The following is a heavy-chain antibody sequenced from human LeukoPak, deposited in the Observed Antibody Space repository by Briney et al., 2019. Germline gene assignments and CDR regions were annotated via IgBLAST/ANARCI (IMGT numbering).Heavy chain of an antibody. V-gene: IGHV3-48*04. D-gene: IGHD5-24*01. CDR1: GFTFSSYS. Sequence: GGSLRLSCAASGFTFSSYSMNWVRQAPGKGLERVSYISSSGSTIYYADSVKGRFTISRDNAKNSLYLQMNSLRAEDTAVYYCARGAFNYGGFDYWGQGTLVTVSS. J-gene: IGHJ4*02. CDR3: ARGAFNYGGFDY. CDR2: ISSSGSTI.